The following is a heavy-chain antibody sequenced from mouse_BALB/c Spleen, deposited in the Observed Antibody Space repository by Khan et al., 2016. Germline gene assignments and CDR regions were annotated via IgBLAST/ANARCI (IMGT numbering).Heavy chain of an antibody. J-gene: IGHJ4*01. V-gene: IGHV14-3*02. CDR2: IDPANGNT. Sequence: EVQLQESGAELVKPGASVKLSCTASGFNIKDTYMHWVKQRPEQGLEWIGRIDPANGNTKYDPKFQGKATITADTSSNTAYLQISSLTSEDTAVYYCDYYGSSYAMDYWGQGTSVTVSS. CDR1: GFNIKDTY. CDR3: DYYGSSYAMDY. D-gene: IGHD1-1*01.